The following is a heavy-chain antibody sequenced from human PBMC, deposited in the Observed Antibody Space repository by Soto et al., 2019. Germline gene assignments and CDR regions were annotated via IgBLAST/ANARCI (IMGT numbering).Heavy chain of an antibody. D-gene: IGHD1-26*01. V-gene: IGHV4-59*08. J-gene: IGHJ4*02. Sequence: TSGTLSLTCTVSCGSINHYYWTWVPQPPGKGLEWMGYIYYSGTTTNYNPSLKSRVTLSVDTSKNQFSLKLSSVTAADTAVYYCARLGGSYAVHHFDYWGQGTLVTVSS. CDR1: CGSINHYY. CDR2: IYYSGTT. CDR3: ARLGGSYAVHHFDY.